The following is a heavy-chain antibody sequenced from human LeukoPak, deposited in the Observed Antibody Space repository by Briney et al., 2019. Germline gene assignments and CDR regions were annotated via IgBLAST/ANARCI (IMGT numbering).Heavy chain of an antibody. CDR3: ARTSAAGTGDY. Sequence: SETLFLTCTVSGGSISSGGYYWSWIRQHPGKGLEWIGYISYSGSTYYNPSLKSRVTISVDTSKNQFSLKLSSVTAADTAVYYCARTSAAGTGDYWGQGTLVTVSS. CDR1: GGSISSGGYY. D-gene: IGHD6-13*01. V-gene: IGHV4-31*03. J-gene: IGHJ4*02. CDR2: ISYSGST.